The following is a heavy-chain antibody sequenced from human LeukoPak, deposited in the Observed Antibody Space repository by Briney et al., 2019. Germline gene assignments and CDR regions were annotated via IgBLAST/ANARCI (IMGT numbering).Heavy chain of an antibody. V-gene: IGHV4-39*01. J-gene: IGHJ4*02. Sequence: SETLSLTCTVPGDSISSSSYYWGWIRQPPGKGLEWIGSIYYSGSTYYNPSLKSRVTISVDTSKNQFSLKLSSVTAADTAVYYCARLGGSYYADFDYWGQGTLVTVSS. CDR2: IYYSGST. CDR1: GDSISSSSYY. CDR3: ARLGGSYYADFDY. D-gene: IGHD1-26*01.